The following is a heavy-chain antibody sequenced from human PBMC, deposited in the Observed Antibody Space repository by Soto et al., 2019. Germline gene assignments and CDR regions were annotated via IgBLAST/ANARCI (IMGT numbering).Heavy chain of an antibody. Sequence: QVQLVESGGGVVQPGRSLRLSCAASGFTFSSYGMHWVRQAPGKGLEWVAVISYDGSNKYYADSVKGRFTSSRDNSKNTLYLQMNSLRAEDTAVYYCATTRRHSSSWYFDYWGQGTLVTVSS. V-gene: IGHV3-30*03. CDR1: GFTFSSYG. D-gene: IGHD6-13*01. J-gene: IGHJ4*02. CDR3: ATTRRHSSSWYFDY. CDR2: ISYDGSNK.